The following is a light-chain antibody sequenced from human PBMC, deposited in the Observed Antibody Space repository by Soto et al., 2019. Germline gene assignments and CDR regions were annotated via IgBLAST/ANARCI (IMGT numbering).Light chain of an antibody. CDR1: SSDVGSYNL. V-gene: IGLV2-23*01. J-gene: IGLJ1*01. CDR2: EGS. CDR3: CSYAGSSTSFYF. Sequence: QSVLTQPASVSGSPGQSITISCTGTSSDVGSYNLVSWYQQHPGKAPKLMIYEGSKRPSGVSNRFSGSKSGNTASLTISGLQAEDEADYYCCSYAGSSTSFYFFGTGTKVTVL.